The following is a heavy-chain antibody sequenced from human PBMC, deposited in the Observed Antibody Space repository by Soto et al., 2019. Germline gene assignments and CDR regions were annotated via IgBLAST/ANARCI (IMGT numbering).Heavy chain of an antibody. CDR1: GFTFSSYG. V-gene: IGHV3-30*18. Sequence: QVQLVESGGGVVQPGRSLRLPCAASGFTFSSYGMHWVRQAPGKGLEWVAVISYDGSNKYYADSVKGRFTISRDNSKNTLYLQMNSLRAEDTAVYYCAKDQHNWNYEAYYGMDVWGQGTTVTVSS. J-gene: IGHJ6*02. D-gene: IGHD1-7*01. CDR3: AKDQHNWNYEAYYGMDV. CDR2: ISYDGSNK.